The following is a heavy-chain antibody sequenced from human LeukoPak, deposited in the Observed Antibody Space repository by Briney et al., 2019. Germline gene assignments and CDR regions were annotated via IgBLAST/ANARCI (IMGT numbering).Heavy chain of an antibody. CDR2: ITTSGTST. V-gene: IGHV3-48*03. CDR1: GFTFSSYE. J-gene: IGHJ4*02. CDR3: VVHSATSCY. D-gene: IGHD1-26*01. Sequence: GGSLRLSGATSGFTFSSYEMNWVRQAPGKGLEWISYITTSGTSTYYADSVKGRFTISRDNGKAALSLQMNSLRAEDTAVYYCVVHSATSCYWGQGTLVTVSS.